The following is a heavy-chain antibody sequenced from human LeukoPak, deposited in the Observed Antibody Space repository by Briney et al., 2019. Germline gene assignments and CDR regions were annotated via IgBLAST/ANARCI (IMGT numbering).Heavy chain of an antibody. CDR1: GFIFSDYG. CDR3: ARDSHYGDFLFDY. V-gene: IGHV3-48*02. J-gene: IGHJ4*02. D-gene: IGHD4-17*01. CDR2: ISSSSSTI. Sequence: GGSLRLSCAASGFIFSDYGISWVRQAPGKGLEWVSYISSSSSTIYYADPVEGRFTISRDNAKNSLYLQMNSLRDEDTAVYYCARDSHYGDFLFDYWGQGTLVTVSS.